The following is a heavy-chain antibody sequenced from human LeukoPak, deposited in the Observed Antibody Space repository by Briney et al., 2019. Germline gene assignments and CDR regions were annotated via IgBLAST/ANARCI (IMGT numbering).Heavy chain of an antibody. J-gene: IGHJ4*02. CDR3: ARDLAESYLFDY. V-gene: IGHV3-30-3*01. CDR1: GFTFSTFN. D-gene: IGHD3-10*01. Sequence: GGSLRLSCAASGFTFSTFNMHWVRQAPGKGLEWVATLTYDGSDKDYADSVKGRFTISRDNSKNTLYLQMNGLRAEDTAVYFCARDLAESYLFDYWGQGTLVTVSS. CDR2: LTYDGSDK.